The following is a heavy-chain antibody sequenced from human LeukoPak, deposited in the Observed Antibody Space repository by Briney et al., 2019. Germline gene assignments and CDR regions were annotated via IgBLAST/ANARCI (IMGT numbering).Heavy chain of an antibody. J-gene: IGHJ3*02. CDR2: IYYSGST. V-gene: IGHV4-59*12. CDR1: GGSISSYY. Sequence: SETLSLTCTVSGGSISSYYWSWIRQPPGKGLEWIGYIYYSGSTNYNPSLKSRVTISVDTSKNQFSLKLSSVTAADTAVYYCARDKFSYYGSGSYPDAFDIWGQGTMVTVSS. D-gene: IGHD3-10*01. CDR3: ARDKFSYYGSGSYPDAFDI.